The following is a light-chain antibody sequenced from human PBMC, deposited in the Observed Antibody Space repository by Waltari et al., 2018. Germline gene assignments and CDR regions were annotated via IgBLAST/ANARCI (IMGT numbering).Light chain of an antibody. J-gene: IGKJ3*01. CDR3: QQRSNWPPVFT. V-gene: IGKV3-11*01. CDR1: QRVNSY. Sequence: VLTPSSATRSSSPGDRAPLYCRANQRVNSYLAWYQQKVGQPPRLLIYDTSNRATGIPARFSGSGSGTDFSLTISSLEPEDFAIYYCQQRSNWPPVFTFGPGTKVDFK. CDR2: DTS.